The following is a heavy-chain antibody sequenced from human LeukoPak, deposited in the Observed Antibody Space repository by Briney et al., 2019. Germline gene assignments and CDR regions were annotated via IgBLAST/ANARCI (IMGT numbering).Heavy chain of an antibody. V-gene: IGHV3-30*02. Sequence: PGGSLRLSCAASGFTFSSYGMHWVRQAPGKGLEWVAFIRYDGSNKYYADSVKGRFTISRDNSKNTLYLQMNSLRAEDTAVYYCAKGLDPRPGGGSYFDYWGQGTLVTVSS. CDR1: GFTFSSYG. CDR3: AKGLDPRPGGGSYFDY. J-gene: IGHJ4*02. CDR2: IRYDGSNK. D-gene: IGHD1-26*01.